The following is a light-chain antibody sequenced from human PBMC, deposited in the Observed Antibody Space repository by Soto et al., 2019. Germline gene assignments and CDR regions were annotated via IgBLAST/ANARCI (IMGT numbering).Light chain of an antibody. V-gene: IGKV3-20*01. CDR1: QAVSSSF. J-gene: IGKJ4*01. CDR3: QQYGSSPLT. Sequence: EIVLTQSPATLSSFPGDRVTLSCRASQAVSSSFLAWYRQKPGQAPRLLIYGASSRATGIPDRFSGSGSGTDFTLTISRLDPEDFAVYYCQQYGSSPLTFGGGTKVDIK. CDR2: GAS.